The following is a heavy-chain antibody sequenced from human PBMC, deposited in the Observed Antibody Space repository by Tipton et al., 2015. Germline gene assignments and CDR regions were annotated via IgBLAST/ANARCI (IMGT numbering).Heavy chain of an antibody. Sequence: QLVQSGAEVKKPGASVKVSCKASGYTFTSYGISWGRQAPGQGLEWMGWISAYNGNTKYAQKLQGRVTMTTDTSTSTAYMELRSLRSDDTAFYFCARENSIWYPYCDHWGQGTLVTVAS. J-gene: IGHJ4*02. CDR3: ARENSIWYPYCDH. V-gene: IGHV1-18*01. CDR2: ISAYNGNT. CDR1: GYTFTSYG. D-gene: IGHD6-13*01.